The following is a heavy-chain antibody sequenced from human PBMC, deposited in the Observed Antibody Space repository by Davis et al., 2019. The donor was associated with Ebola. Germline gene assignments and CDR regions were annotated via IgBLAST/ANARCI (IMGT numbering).Heavy chain of an antibody. D-gene: IGHD5-12*01. CDR3: ARMGGYSGSYPYYYGMDV. CDR2: INSDGSSA. Sequence: GESLKISCAASGFTFNYYWMHWVRQAPGKGLVWVSRINSDGSSASYADSVKGRFTISRDNAKNTLYLQMNSLRAEDTAVYYCARMGGYSGSYPYYYGMDVWGQGTTVTVSS. V-gene: IGHV3-74*01. J-gene: IGHJ6*02. CDR1: GFTFNYYW.